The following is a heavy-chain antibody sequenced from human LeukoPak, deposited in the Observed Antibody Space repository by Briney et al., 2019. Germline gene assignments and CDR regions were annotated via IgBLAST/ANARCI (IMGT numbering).Heavy chain of an antibody. J-gene: IGHJ5*02. CDR1: GGSISSSSYY. Sequence: SETLSLTCTVSGGSISSSSYYWGWIRQPPGKGLEWIGSIYYSGSTYYNPSLKSRVTISVDTSKNQFSLKLSSVTAADTAVYYCARVSTGSSSWYRVSPWGQGTLVTVSS. CDR3: ARVSTGSSSWYRVSP. V-gene: IGHV4-39*07. CDR2: IYYSGST. D-gene: IGHD6-13*01.